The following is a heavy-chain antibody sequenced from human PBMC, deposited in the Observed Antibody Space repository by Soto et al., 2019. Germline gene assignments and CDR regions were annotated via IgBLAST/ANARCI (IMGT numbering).Heavy chain of an antibody. Sequence: QITLKESGPTLVKPTQTLTLTCTFSGFSLSTSGVGVGWIRQPPGKALEWLGIIYWDDDKRYSPSLKSRVTITKDTSKNQVVLTMTNMDPVDTATYYCAHRHSQWLVIDYWGQGTLVTVSS. CDR1: GFSLSTSGVG. D-gene: IGHD6-19*01. V-gene: IGHV2-5*02. J-gene: IGHJ4*02. CDR2: IYWDDDK. CDR3: AHRHSQWLVIDY.